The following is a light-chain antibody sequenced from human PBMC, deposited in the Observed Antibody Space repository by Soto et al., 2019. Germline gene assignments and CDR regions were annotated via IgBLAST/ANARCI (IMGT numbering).Light chain of an antibody. Sequence: VLTQPASVSGTPGQAITISCSGSSSDVGAHNFVSWYQHHPGKAPKLMIYEVSNRPSGVSNRFSGSKSGNTASLTVSGLQAEDEADYYCNSYTSSNTYVFGSGTKVTVL. CDR1: SSDVGAHNF. V-gene: IGLV2-14*01. CDR3: NSYTSSNTYV. CDR2: EVS. J-gene: IGLJ1*01.